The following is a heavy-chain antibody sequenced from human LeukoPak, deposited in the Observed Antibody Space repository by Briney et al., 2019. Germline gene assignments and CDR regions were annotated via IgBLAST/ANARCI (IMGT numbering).Heavy chain of an antibody. CDR2: ISADGSNK. CDR1: GFTFSSYA. V-gene: IGHV3-30-3*01. Sequence: PGRSLRLSCAASGFTFSSYAMHWVRQAPGKGLEWVALISADGSNKFHADSVKGRFTISRDNSKNTLYLQMNSLRAEDTAVYYCARGRGSYSLDHWGQGNLVTVSS. CDR3: ARGRGSYSLDH. D-gene: IGHD1-26*01. J-gene: IGHJ4*02.